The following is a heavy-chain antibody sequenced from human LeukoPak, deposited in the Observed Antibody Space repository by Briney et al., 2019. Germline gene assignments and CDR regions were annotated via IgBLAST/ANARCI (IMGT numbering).Heavy chain of an antibody. CDR1: GFTFSDYY. Sequence: GSLRLSCAASGFTFSDYYMSWIRQPPGKGLEWIGEINHSGSTNYNPSLKSRVTISVDTSKNQFSLKLSSVTAADTAVYYCARGGRRSVITVVVVAAKHWFDPWGQGTLVTVSS. CDR3: ARGGRRSVITVVVVAAKHWFDP. D-gene: IGHD2-15*01. V-gene: IGHV4-34*01. J-gene: IGHJ5*02. CDR2: INHSGST.